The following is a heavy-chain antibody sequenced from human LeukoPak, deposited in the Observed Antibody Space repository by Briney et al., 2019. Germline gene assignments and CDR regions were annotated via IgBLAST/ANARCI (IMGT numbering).Heavy chain of an antibody. CDR3: ARDYYGSGSRYRAMYNWFDP. Sequence: PSQTLSLTCTVSGGSISSGSYYWSWIRQPPGKGLEWIGYIYYSGSTNYNPSLKSRVTISVDTSKNQFSLKLSSVTAADTAVYYCARDYYGSGSRYRAMYNWFDPWGQGTLVTVSS. J-gene: IGHJ5*02. CDR2: IYYSGST. V-gene: IGHV4-61*01. CDR1: GGSISSGSYY. D-gene: IGHD3-10*01.